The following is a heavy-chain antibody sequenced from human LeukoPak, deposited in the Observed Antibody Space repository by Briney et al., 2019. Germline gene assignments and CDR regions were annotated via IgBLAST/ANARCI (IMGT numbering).Heavy chain of an antibody. D-gene: IGHD2-2*01. CDR3: ARGGVPAAMGYYYYYMDV. J-gene: IGHJ6*03. CDR2: MNPNSGNT. V-gene: IGHV1-8*03. Sequence: ASVKVSCKASGYTFTSYDINWVRQATGQGLEWMGWMNPNSGNTGYAQKFQGRVTITRNTSITTAYMELSSLRSEDTAVYNCARGGVPAAMGYYYYYMDVWGKGTTVTVSS. CDR1: GYTFTSYD.